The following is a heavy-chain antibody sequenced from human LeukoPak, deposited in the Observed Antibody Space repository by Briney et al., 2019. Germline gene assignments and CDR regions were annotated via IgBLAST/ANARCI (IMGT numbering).Heavy chain of an antibody. V-gene: IGHV3-21*01. D-gene: IGHD4-17*01. CDR1: GFTFSSYS. J-gene: IGHJ4*02. CDR3: ASGVDYGDFVYFDY. CDR2: ISSSSYI. Sequence: PGGSLRLSCAASGFTFSSYSMNWVRQAPGKGLEWVSSISSSSYIYYADSVKGRFTISRDNAKNSLYLQMNSLRAEDTAVYYCASGVDYGDFVYFDYWGQGTLVTVSS.